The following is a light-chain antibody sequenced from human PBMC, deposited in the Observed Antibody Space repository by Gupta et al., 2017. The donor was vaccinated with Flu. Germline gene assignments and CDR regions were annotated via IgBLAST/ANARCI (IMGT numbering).Light chain of an antibody. J-gene: IGKJ2*01. V-gene: IGKV4-1*01. CDR2: WAS. Sequence: DLGMTQSPDSLAVSLGEMATINCKSSQSVLYSSNNKNYLPWYKQKPGQPPKLLIYWASTREAGVPDRFSGSGCGTDFTLTISSRQEEDVAVYYCQQYDSNPVYIFGQGTKMEIK. CDR3: QQYDSNPVYI. CDR1: QSVLYSSNNKNY.